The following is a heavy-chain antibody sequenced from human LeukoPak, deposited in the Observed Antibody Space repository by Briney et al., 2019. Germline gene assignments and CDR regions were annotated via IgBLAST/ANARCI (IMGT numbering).Heavy chain of an antibody. CDR2: IKQRGSEK. D-gene: IGHD2/OR15-2a*01. CDR3: ARVGIDYLASYHFDH. CDR1: GFTFNYSW. Sequence: GGSLRLSCAASGFTFNYSWMSWVRQAPGKGLEWVANIKQRGSEKSYVDSVKGRFSISRDNTKNSVFLQTNSLRAEDTAVYYCARVGIDYLASYHFDHWGRGTLVTVSS. J-gene: IGHJ4*02. V-gene: IGHV3-7*01.